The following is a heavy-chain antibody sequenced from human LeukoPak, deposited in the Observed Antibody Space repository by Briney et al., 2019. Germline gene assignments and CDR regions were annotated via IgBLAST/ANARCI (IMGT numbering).Heavy chain of an antibody. CDR2: ISAYNGNT. J-gene: IGHJ6*04. V-gene: IGHV1-18*04. Sequence: ASVKVSCKASGYTFTSYGISWVRQAPGQGLEWMGWISAYNGNTNYAQKLQGRVTMTTDTSTSTAYMELRSLRSDDTAVYYCATYSSSWSSYYYGMDVWGKGTTVTVSS. D-gene: IGHD6-13*01. CDR3: ATYSSSWSSYYYGMDV. CDR1: GYTFTSYG.